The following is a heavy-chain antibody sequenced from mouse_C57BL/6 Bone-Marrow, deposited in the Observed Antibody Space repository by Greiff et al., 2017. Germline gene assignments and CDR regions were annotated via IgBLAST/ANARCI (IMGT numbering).Heavy chain of an antibody. J-gene: IGHJ2*01. CDR3: ARNGITTVVATGEYFDY. Sequence: QVQLQQPGAELVKPGASVKVSCKASGYTFTSYWMHWVKQRPGQGLEWIGRIHPSDSDTTYNQKFKGKATLTVDQSSSTAYMQLSSLTSEDSAVYYCARNGITTVVATGEYFDYWGKGTTLTFSS. CDR2: IHPSDSDT. V-gene: IGHV1-74*01. D-gene: IGHD1-1*01. CDR1: GYTFTSYW.